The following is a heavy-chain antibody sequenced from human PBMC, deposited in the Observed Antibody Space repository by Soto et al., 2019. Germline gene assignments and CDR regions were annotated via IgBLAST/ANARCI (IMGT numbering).Heavy chain of an antibody. J-gene: IGHJ4*02. CDR3: ARDNGYSYGYTLDH. Sequence: SETLSLTCTVSGGSISSSSYYWGWIRQPPGKGLEWIGSIYYSGSTYYNPSLKSRVTISVDTSKNQFSLKLSSVTAADTAVYYCARDNGYSYGYTLDHWAQGTLVTVSS. CDR1: GGSISSSSYY. CDR2: IYYSGST. V-gene: IGHV4-39*07. D-gene: IGHD5-18*01.